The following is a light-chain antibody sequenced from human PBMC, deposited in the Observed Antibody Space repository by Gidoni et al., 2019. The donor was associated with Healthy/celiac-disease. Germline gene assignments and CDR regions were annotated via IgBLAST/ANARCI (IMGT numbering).Light chain of an antibody. CDR2: AAS. Sequence: DIQMTQSPSSLSASVGDRVTITCRASQSISSYLNWYQQKPVKAPKLLIYAASSLQSVVPSRFSGSGSGTDFTLTISSLQPEDFATYYCQQSYSTLIFTFGPGTKVDIK. CDR1: QSISSY. V-gene: IGKV1-39*01. J-gene: IGKJ3*01. CDR3: QQSYSTLIFT.